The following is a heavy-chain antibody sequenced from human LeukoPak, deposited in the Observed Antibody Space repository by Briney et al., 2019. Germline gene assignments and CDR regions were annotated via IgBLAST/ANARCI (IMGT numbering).Heavy chain of an antibody. CDR2: INPRSGGT. CDR1: GYTFTGYY. CDR3: ARGTIGSYSSVHD. J-gene: IGHJ1*01. Sequence: ASVKVSCKASGYTFTGYYMHWVRQAPGQGLEWVGWINPRSGGTDYAQRLQGRVSMTTDTSIATAYMELSRLTSGDTAIYYCARGTIGSYSSVHDWGQGTLLIVSS. V-gene: IGHV1-2*02. D-gene: IGHD1-26*01.